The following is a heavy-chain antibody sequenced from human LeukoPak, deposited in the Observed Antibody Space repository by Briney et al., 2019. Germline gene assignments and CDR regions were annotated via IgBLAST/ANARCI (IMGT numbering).Heavy chain of an antibody. D-gene: IGHD7-27*01. CDR1: GDSVSSNSAG. J-gene: IGHJ6*02. Sequence: SQTLSLTCAISGDSVSSNSAGWNWIRQSPSRGLEWLGRTYYRSKWYSDYAVSVKSRITINPDTSKNQFSLQLNSVTPEDTAVYYCTRDSGNWGAYCYYYGMGVWGQGTTVTVSS. CDR2: TYYRSKWYS. V-gene: IGHV6-1*01. CDR3: TRDSGNWGAYCYYYGMGV.